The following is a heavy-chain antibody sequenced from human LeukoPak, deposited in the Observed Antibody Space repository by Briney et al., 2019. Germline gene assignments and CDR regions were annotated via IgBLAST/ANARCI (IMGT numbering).Heavy chain of an antibody. CDR3: ARECSSTSCYGYAFDI. J-gene: IGHJ3*02. D-gene: IGHD2-2*01. CDR1: GGSISSHY. CDR2: IYYSGST. V-gene: IGHV4-59*11. Sequence: PSETLSLTCTVSGGSISSHYWSWIRQPPGKGLEWIGYIYYSGSTNYNPSLKSRVTISVDTSKNQFSLKLSSVTAADTAVYYCARECSSTSCYGYAFDIWGQGTMVTVSS.